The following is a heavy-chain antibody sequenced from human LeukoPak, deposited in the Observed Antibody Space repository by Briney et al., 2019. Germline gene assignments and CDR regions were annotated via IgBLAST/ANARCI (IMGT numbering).Heavy chain of an antibody. V-gene: IGHV3-7*03. Sequence: GGSLRLSCVASGFTFSTYWMTWVRQAPGKGLEWVANIKPDGSEKSYVDSVKGRFTISRGNAKNSLYLQMSSLRPDDTGVYYCATQPAAADVDYWGQGALVTVSS. D-gene: IGHD2-2*01. J-gene: IGHJ4*02. CDR2: IKPDGSEK. CDR1: GFTFSTYW. CDR3: ATQPAAADVDY.